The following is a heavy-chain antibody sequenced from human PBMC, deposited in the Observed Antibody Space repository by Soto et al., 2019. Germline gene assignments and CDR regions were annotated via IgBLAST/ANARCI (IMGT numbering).Heavy chain of an antibody. V-gene: IGHV3-66*01. CDR3: AREPRYCRGGSCSITGDAYDI. CDR2: ISNRGDT. D-gene: IGHD2-15*01. CDR1: GFIVSDTY. Sequence: EVHLVESGGGLVQPGGSLRLSCTASGFIVSDTYVNWVRQAPGKGLEWVSVISNRGDTHYADSVRGRFSLSRDISDNTLHLQMNNLRVEDTAVYYCAREPRYCRGGSCSITGDAYDIWGQWTMVTVSS. J-gene: IGHJ3*02.